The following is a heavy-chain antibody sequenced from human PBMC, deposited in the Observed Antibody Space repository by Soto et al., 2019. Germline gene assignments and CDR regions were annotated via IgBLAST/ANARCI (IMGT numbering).Heavy chain of an antibody. CDR3: ARGGSYGGQYYSYGMDV. D-gene: IGHD1-26*01. V-gene: IGHV1-69*01. CDR2: IIPIFGTA. J-gene: IGHJ6*02. CDR1: GGTFSSYA. Sequence: QVQLVQSGAEVKKPGSSVKVSCKASGGTFSSYAISWVRQAPGQGLEWMGGIIPIFGTANYAQKFQGRVTITAYESTSTAYMERSRLRSEDTAVYYCARGGSYGGQYYSYGMDVWGQGTTVTV.